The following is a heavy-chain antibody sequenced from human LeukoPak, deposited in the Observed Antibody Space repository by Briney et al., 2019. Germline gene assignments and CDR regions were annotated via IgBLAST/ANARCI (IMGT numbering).Heavy chain of an antibody. CDR1: GFTFSSYG. V-gene: IGHV3-30*19. J-gene: IGHJ6*03. D-gene: IGHD3-22*01. Sequence: GGSLRLSCAASGFTFSSYGMHWVRQAPGKGLEWVALISYDGSNKYYADSVKGRFTISRDNSKNTLYLQMNSLRAEDTAVYYCTKNPDYYDSSLMDVWGKGTTVTISS. CDR2: ISYDGSNK. CDR3: TKNPDYYDSSLMDV.